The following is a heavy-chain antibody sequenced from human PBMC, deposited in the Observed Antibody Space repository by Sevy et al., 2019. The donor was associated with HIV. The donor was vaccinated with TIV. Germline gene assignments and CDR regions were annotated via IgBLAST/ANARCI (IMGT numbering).Heavy chain of an antibody. CDR1: GFTFADYA. CDR3: TRAIDY. V-gene: IGHV3-49*03. CDR2: IRSKPHGGTT. Sequence: GGSLRLSCTASGFTFADYAVSWFRQAPGKGLGGVGFIRSKPHGGTTEYAASVKGRFTISRDDSKSIAYLQMNSLKTEDTAMYYCTRAIDYWGQGAMVTVSS. J-gene: IGHJ4*02.